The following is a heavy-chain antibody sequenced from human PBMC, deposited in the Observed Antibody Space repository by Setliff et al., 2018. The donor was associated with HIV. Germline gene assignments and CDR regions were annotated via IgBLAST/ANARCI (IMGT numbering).Heavy chain of an antibody. CDR1: GYSFINYA. CDR2: INTQTGSP. V-gene: IGHV7-4-1*02. Sequence: ASVKVSCKASGYSFINYAMNWVRQAPGQGLEWMGWINTQTGSPTYAQAFTGRFVFSVDTSVTTAYLQVSGLKADDTAVYYCARALYGDYGGDLNWLDPWGQGTRVTVSS. CDR3: ARALYGDYGGDLNWLDP. J-gene: IGHJ5*02. D-gene: IGHD4-17*01.